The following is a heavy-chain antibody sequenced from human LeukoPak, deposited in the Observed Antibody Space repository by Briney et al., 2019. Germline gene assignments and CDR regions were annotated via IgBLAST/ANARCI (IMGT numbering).Heavy chain of an antibody. Sequence: GESLKISCKGSGYSFTSYWIGWVRQMPGKGLEWMGIIYPGDSDTRYSPSFQGQVTISADKSISTAYLQWSSLKASDTAMYYCARFYCSGGSCYSEVWFDPWGQGTLVTVPS. CDR3: ARFYCSGGSCYSEVWFDP. J-gene: IGHJ5*02. CDR2: IYPGDSDT. V-gene: IGHV5-51*01. CDR1: GYSFTSYW. D-gene: IGHD2-15*01.